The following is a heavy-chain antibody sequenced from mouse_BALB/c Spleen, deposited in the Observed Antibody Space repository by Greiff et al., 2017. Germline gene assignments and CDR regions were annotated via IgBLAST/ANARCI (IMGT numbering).Heavy chain of an antibody. V-gene: IGHV2-6-5*01. CDR1: GFSLTDYG. Sequence: QVQLKESGPGLVAPSQSLSITCTVSGFSLTDYGVSWIRQPPGKGLEWLGVIWGGGSTYYNSALKSRLSISKDNSKSQVFLKMNSLQTDDTAMYYCAKRGNYYGSSVNAMDYWGQGTSVTVSS. CDR3: AKRGNYYGSSVNAMDY. CDR2: IWGGGST. D-gene: IGHD1-1*01. J-gene: IGHJ4*01.